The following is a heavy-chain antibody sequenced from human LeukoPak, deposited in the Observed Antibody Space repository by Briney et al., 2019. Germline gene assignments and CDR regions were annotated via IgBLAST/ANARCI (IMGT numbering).Heavy chain of an antibody. J-gene: IGHJ5*02. D-gene: IGHD1-26*01. CDR3: ARDPSYSGSYWP. CDR1: GFTFSTYS. Sequence: GGSLRLSCAASGFTFSTYSMNWVRQAPGKGLEWVSYISSSGSTIYYADSVKGRFTISRDNAKNSLYLQMNSLRAEDTAVYYCARDPSYSGSYWPWGQGTLVTGSS. V-gene: IGHV3-48*04. CDR2: ISSSGSTI.